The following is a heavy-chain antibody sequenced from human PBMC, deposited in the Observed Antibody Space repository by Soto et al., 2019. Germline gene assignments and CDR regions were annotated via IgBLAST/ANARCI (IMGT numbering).Heavy chain of an antibody. CDR1: GGTFSSYA. Sequence: QVQLVQSGAEVKKPGSSVKVSCKASGGTFSSYAISWVRQAPGQGLEWMGGIIPIFGTANYAQKFQGRVTIXAXXSTSTAYMELSSLRSEDTAVYYCARHGSDLGCFDYWGQGTLVTVSS. CDR2: IIPIFGTA. D-gene: IGHD6-19*01. CDR3: ARHGSDLGCFDY. V-gene: IGHV1-69*12. J-gene: IGHJ4*02.